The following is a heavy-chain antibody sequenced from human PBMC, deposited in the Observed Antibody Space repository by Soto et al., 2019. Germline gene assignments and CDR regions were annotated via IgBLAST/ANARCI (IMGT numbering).Heavy chain of an antibody. CDR1: GFTFSSYW. CDR3: AREGGLITIFGVVSPEYFDY. V-gene: IGHV3-7*01. D-gene: IGHD3-3*01. J-gene: IGHJ4*02. Sequence: GGSLRLSCAASGFTFSSYWMSWVRQAPGKGLEWVANIKQDGSEKYYVDSVKGRFTISRDNAKNSLYLQMNSLRAEDTAVYYCAREGGLITIFGVVSPEYFDYWGQGTLVTVSS. CDR2: IKQDGSEK.